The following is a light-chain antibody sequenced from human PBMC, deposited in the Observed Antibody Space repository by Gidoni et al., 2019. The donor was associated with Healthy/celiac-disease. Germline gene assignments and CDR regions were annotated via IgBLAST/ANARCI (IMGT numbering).Light chain of an antibody. J-gene: IGKJ1*01. Sequence: DIQMTQSPSSLSASVGDRVTPTCRARQGISNSLAWYQQKPGKAPKLLLYAASRLESGVPSRVSGSGSETDYTLTISSLQPEDFATYYCQQYYSTPPLSAWTFGQGTKVEIK. CDR1: QGISNS. CDR2: AAS. V-gene: IGKV1-NL1*01. CDR3: QQYYSTPPLSAWT.